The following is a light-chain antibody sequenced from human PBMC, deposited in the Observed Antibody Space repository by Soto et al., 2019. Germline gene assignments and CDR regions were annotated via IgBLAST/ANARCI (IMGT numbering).Light chain of an antibody. CDR1: SSNIGSNT. J-gene: IGLJ1*01. Sequence: QSALTQPPSASGTPGQRVTISCSGSSSNIGSNTVSWYQQFPGTAPRLLIYTNNQRPSGVPDRFAGSKSGTSASLAISGLQSGDQADYYCALWDASLNGFFVFGTGTKVTVL. CDR2: TNN. CDR3: ALWDASLNGFFV. V-gene: IGLV1-44*01.